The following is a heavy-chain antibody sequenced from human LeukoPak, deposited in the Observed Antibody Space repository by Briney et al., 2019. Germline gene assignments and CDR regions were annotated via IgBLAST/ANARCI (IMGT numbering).Heavy chain of an antibody. J-gene: IGHJ3*02. CDR1: GGSISSSNW. Sequence: SETLSLTCAVSGGSISSSNWWSWVGQPPGKGLEWIGEIYHSGSTNYNPSLKSRVTISVDKSKNQFSLKLSSVTAADTAVYYCARVPLPRGPKVAFDIWGQGTMVTVSS. D-gene: IGHD3-10*01. V-gene: IGHV4-4*02. CDR2: IYHSGST. CDR3: ARVPLPRGPKVAFDI.